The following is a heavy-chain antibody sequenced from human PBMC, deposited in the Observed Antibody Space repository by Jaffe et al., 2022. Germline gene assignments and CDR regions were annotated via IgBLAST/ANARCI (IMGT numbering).Heavy chain of an antibody. CDR3: AKDLKLVVWFGARDYYMDV. D-gene: IGHD3-10*01. J-gene: IGHJ6*03. Sequence: QVQLVESGGGVVQPGGSLRLSCAASGFTFSSYGMHWVRQAPGKGLEWVAFIRYDGSNKYYADSVKGRFTISRDNSKNTLYLQMNSLRAEDTAVYYCAKDLKLVVWFGARDYYMDVWGKGTTVTVSS. V-gene: IGHV3-30*02. CDR2: IRYDGSNK. CDR1: GFTFSSYG.